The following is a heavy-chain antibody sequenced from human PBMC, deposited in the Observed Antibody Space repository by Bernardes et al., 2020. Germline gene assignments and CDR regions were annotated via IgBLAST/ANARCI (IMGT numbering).Heavy chain of an antibody. V-gene: IGHV3-21*06. J-gene: IGHJ3*02. Sequence: GGSLRLSCAASGFTFTNHTMNWVRQAPGKGLEWVSSISSSSSYIFYADEVKGRFTISRDNAKNSVYLQMNSLRAEDTAVYHCARDLLTDYDSSGYYLPDGFEIWGKGQWSPSLQ. CDR2: ISSSSSYI. CDR1: GFTFTNHT. CDR3: ARDLLTDYDSSGYYLPDGFEI. D-gene: IGHD3-22*01.